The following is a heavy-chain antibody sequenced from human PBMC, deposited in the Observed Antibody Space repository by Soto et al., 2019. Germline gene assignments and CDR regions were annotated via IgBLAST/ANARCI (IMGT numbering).Heavy chain of an antibody. V-gene: IGHV3-23*01. Sequence: GGSLRLSCAASGFSFSTYSMAWVRQTPGKGLAWVSGLSGGGSNTFYADSVQGRFTISVDNSKNTVYLQMNSLRVEDTAVYYCARWDGYGDVWGQGTLVTVSS. D-gene: IGHD4-17*01. J-gene: IGHJ4*02. CDR3: ARWDGYGDV. CDR2: LSGGGSNT. CDR1: GFSFSTYS.